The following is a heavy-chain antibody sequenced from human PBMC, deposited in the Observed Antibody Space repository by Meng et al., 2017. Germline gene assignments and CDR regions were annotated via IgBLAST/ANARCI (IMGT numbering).Heavy chain of an antibody. D-gene: IGHD2-21*01. J-gene: IGHJ3*02. V-gene: IGHV3-53*04. CDR2: IYSGGST. Sequence: GESLKISCAASGFTVSSNYMSWVRQAPGKGLEWVSVIYSGGSTYYADSVKGRFTISRHNSKNTLYHQMNSLRAEDTAVYYCASAGEDAFDIWGQGTMVTVSS. CDR1: GFTVSSNY. CDR3: ASAGEDAFDI.